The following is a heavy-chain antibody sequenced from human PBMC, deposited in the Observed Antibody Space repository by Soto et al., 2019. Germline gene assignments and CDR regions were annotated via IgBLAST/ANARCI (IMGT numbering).Heavy chain of an antibody. CDR2: IIPILGIA. CDR3: ARDLVSSSWYLQAFDI. J-gene: IGHJ3*02. CDR1: GGTFSSYT. D-gene: IGHD6-13*01. Sequence: QVQLVQSGAEVKKPGSSVKVSCKASGGTFSSYTISWVRQAPGQGLEWMGRIIPILGIANDAQKFQGRVTITADKSTSTAYMELSSLRSEDTAMYYCARDLVSSSWYLQAFDIWGQGTMVTVSS. V-gene: IGHV1-69*08.